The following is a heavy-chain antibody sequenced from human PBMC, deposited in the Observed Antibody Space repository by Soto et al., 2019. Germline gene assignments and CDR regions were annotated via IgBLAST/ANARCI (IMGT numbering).Heavy chain of an antibody. Sequence: SETKSLTCAVDGGYIIGYCLSWISKHTGTGLEWIGEINHSGSTNYNPSLKSRVTISVDTSKNQFSLKLTSVTAADTAVYYCARDKITGLFDYWGQGTLVTVSS. D-gene: IGHD2-8*02. CDR1: GGYIIGYC. J-gene: IGHJ4*02. V-gene: IGHV4-34*01. CDR2: INHSGST. CDR3: ARDKITGLFDY.